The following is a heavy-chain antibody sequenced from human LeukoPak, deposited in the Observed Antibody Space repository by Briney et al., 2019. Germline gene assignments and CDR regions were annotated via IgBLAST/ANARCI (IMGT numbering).Heavy chain of an antibody. J-gene: IGHJ4*02. V-gene: IGHV4-34*01. D-gene: IGHD3-10*01. Sequence: SETLSLTCAVHGGSFSGYYWSWIRQPPGKGLEWIGEINHSGSTNYNPSLKSRVTISVDTSKNQFSLKLSSVTAADTAVYYCARGRWGYYYGSGRKGYYFDYWGQGTLVTVSS. CDR2: INHSGST. CDR1: GGSFSGYY. CDR3: ARGRWGYYYGSGRKGYYFDY.